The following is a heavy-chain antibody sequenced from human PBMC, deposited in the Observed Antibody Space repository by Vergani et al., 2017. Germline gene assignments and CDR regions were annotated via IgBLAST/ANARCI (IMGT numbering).Heavy chain of an antibody. J-gene: IGHJ4*02. D-gene: IGHD3-10*01. V-gene: IGHV3-23*02. CDR1: DFTFCTNA. CDR2: IRGSGGRA. Sequence: EVQLLESGGALVQPGGSLRLPCEAADFTFCTNAMNWFRRTRGRGLEWVSGIRGSGGRAYYKNSWKGRFTISRDNSKNMLFLQMNNLRTEDTAIYYCAKQYFVSGNYLFDYWGQGTLVTVSS. CDR3: AKQYFVSGNYLFDY.